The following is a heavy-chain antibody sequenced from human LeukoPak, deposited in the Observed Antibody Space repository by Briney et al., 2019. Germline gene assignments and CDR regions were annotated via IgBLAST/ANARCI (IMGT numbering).Heavy chain of an antibody. Sequence: SETLSLTCTVSGGSISSYYWSWIRQPPGKGLEWIGYIYYSGSTNYNPSLKSRVTISVDTSKNQFSLKLSSVTAADTAVYYCARVLSRYYDSSGSQNIRGEFDYWGQGTLVTVSS. V-gene: IGHV4-59*01. CDR3: ARVLSRYYDSSGSQNIRGEFDY. CDR2: IYYSGST. CDR1: GGSISSYY. J-gene: IGHJ4*02. D-gene: IGHD3-22*01.